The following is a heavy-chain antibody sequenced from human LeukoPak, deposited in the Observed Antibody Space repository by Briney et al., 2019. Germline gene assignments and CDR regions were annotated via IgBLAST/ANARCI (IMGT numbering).Heavy chain of an antibody. V-gene: IGHV4-59*01. Sequence: GTLRLSCAASGFTFSSYGMSWIRQPPGKGLEWIGYIYYSGSTNYNPSLKSRVTISVDTSKNQFSLKLSSVTAADTAVYYCARDFEVGEGFASRAVTFDIWGQGTLVTVSS. CDR3: ARDFEVGEGFASRAVTFDI. CDR1: GFTFSSYG. D-gene: IGHD3-3*01. J-gene: IGHJ3*02. CDR2: IYYSGST.